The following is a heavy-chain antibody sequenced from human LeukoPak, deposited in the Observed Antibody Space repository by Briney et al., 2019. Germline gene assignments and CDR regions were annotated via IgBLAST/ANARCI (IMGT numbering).Heavy chain of an antibody. J-gene: IGHJ4*02. CDR2: ISAYNGNT. D-gene: IGHD3-22*01. CDR1: GYTFTSYG. Sequence: ASVKVSCKASGYTFTSYGISWVRQAPGQGLEWMGWISAYNGNTNYAQKFQGRVTMTTDTSTSTAYMELRSLRSDDTAVYYCARLSYDSSGYYFPFLDYWGQGTLVTVSS. CDR3: ARLSYDSSGYYFPFLDY. V-gene: IGHV1-18*01.